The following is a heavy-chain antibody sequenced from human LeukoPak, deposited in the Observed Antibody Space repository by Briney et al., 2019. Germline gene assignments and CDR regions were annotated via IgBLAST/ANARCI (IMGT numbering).Heavy chain of an antibody. CDR3: ARESFAARWD. CDR1: RFTFSSYA. Sequence: GGSLRLSCAASRFTFSSYAMSWVRQAPGKGLEWVSVISGSGGSTDYADSVKGRFTISRDNAKNSLYLQMNSLRAEDTAVYYCARESFAARWDWGQGTLVTVSS. D-gene: IGHD6-6*01. CDR2: ISGSGGST. J-gene: IGHJ4*02. V-gene: IGHV3-23*01.